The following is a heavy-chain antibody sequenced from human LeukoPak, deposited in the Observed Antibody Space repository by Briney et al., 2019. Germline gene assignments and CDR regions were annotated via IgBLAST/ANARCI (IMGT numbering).Heavy chain of an antibody. CDR3: AGDHDYGDYSWVCYFDH. CDR1: GYTFTDYY. CDR2: INPNSGGT. D-gene: IGHD4-17*01. Sequence: GASVKVSCKASGYTFTDYYMHWVRQAPGQGLEWMGWINPNSGGTDYAQKFQGRVTMTRDTSISTAYMELSRLTSDDTAVYYCAGDHDYGDYSWVCYFDHWGQGTLVTVSS. V-gene: IGHV1-2*02. J-gene: IGHJ4*03.